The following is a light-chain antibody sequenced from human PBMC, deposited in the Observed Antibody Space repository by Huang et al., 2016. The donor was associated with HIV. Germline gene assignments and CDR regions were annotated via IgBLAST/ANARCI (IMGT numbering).Light chain of an antibody. CDR2: GAS. V-gene: IGKV3-15*01. CDR3: QQYNKWPPYT. Sequence: VMTQSPATLSVSPGERATISCRASESILRNLAWYQQRPGQPPRLLIYGASVRLPGIPDRCRGSGSGTEFSLTISSLQSEDFAVYYCQQYNKWPPYTYGQGTKLEIK. J-gene: IGKJ2*01. CDR1: ESILRN.